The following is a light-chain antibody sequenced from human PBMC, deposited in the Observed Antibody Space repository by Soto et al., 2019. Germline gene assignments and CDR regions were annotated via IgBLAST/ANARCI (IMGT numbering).Light chain of an antibody. Sequence: DIQMTQSPSTLSASVGDRVTITCRASQSISSWLAWYQQKPGKAPKLLIYKASSLESGVPSRFSGRGSWTEFTLTISSLQPDDFATYYCQQYNSYWTFGQGTKVEIK. CDR1: QSISSW. V-gene: IGKV1-5*03. J-gene: IGKJ1*01. CDR2: KAS. CDR3: QQYNSYWT.